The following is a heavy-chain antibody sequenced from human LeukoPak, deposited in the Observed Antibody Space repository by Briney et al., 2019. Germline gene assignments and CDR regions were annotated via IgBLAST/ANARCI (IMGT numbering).Heavy chain of an antibody. V-gene: IGHV4-59*01. CDR3: ARDGGLDFWSGYAHDAFDI. CDR2: IYYSGST. CDR1: SGSISSYY. Sequence: SETLSLTCTVSSGSISSYYWSWIRQPPGKGLEWIGYIYYSGSTNYNPSLKSRVTISVDTSKNQFSLKLSSVTAADTAVYYCARDGGLDFWSGYAHDAFDIWGQGTMVTVSS. D-gene: IGHD3-3*01. J-gene: IGHJ3*02.